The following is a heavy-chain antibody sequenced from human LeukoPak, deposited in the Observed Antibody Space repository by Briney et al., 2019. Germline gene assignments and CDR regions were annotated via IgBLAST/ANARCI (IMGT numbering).Heavy chain of an antibody. CDR1: GGSISSSNW. V-gene: IGHV4-4*02. D-gene: IGHD3-22*01. Sequence: SETLSLTCAVSGGSISSSNWWSWVRQPPGKGLEWIGEIYHSGSTNYNPSLKSRVTISVDTSKNQFSLKVRSVTAADTAVYYCARGPPNGHDDSSGYYVPACFDYWGQGTLVTVSS. J-gene: IGHJ4*02. CDR3: ARGPPNGHDDSSGYYVPACFDY. CDR2: IYHSGST.